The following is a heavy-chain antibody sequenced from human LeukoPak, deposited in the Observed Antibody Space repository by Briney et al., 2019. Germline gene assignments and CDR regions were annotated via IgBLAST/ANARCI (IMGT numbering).Heavy chain of an antibody. J-gene: IGHJ6*02. CDR1: GFTLSNYW. V-gene: IGHV3-74*01. Sequence: GGSLRLSCAASGFTLSNYWMHWVRQAPGEVLVWVSRIDPDGITTNYADSGKGRFTTSRDHAKNTLYLQMHSLTADDTSRYYCTRVVAGRAGLMDVWGRGTTVTVSS. CDR2: IDPDGITT. CDR3: TRVVAGRAGLMDV. D-gene: IGHD5-12*01.